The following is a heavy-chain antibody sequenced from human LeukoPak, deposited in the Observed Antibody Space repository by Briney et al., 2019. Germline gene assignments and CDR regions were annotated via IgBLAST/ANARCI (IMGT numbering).Heavy chain of an antibody. J-gene: IGHJ6*03. V-gene: IGHV1-18*01. CDR3: ARDRHIAAAVYYYYMDV. D-gene: IGHD6-13*01. CDR2: INAYNGNT. Sequence: GSVQVSCKASGYTFTSYGISWVRQAPGQGLEWMGWINAYNGNTDYAQRVQGRVTMTTDTSTSTAYMELRSLRSDDTAVYYCARDRHIAAAVYYYYMDVWGKGTPVTVSS. CDR1: GYTFTSYG.